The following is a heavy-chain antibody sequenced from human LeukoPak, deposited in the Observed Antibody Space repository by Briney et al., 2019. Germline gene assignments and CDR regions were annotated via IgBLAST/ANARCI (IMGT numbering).Heavy chain of an antibody. Sequence: PGESLKISCKGSGYSFTSYWIGWVRQMPGIGLEWMGIIYPGDFDSRYSPSFQGQVTISADKSISTAYLQWSSLKASDTAMYYCARQVAYTSGRTFDFWGQGTLVTVSS. V-gene: IGHV5-51*01. J-gene: IGHJ4*02. D-gene: IGHD6-19*01. CDR1: GYSFTSYW. CDR3: ARQVAYTSGRTFDF. CDR2: IYPGDFDS.